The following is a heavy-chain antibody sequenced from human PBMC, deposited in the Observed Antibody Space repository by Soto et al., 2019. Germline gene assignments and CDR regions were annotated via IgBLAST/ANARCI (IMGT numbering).Heavy chain of an antibody. CDR2: ISAYNGNT. CDR1: GYTFTSYG. V-gene: IGHV1-18*04. Sequence: QVQLVQSGAEVKKPGASVKVSCKASGYTFTSYGISWVRQAPGQGLEWMGWISAYNGNTNYAQKLQGRVTMTTDTSTSTAYMELRSLRSDDTAVYYCARARYCSSTSCYTYYYYGIDVWGQGTTVTVSS. J-gene: IGHJ6*02. D-gene: IGHD2-2*01. CDR3: ARARYCSSTSCYTYYYYGIDV.